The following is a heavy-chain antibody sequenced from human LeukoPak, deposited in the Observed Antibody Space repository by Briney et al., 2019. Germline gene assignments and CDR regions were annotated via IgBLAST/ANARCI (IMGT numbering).Heavy chain of an antibody. CDR3: ARHIGAWAFDI. CDR2: IYDETNT. V-gene: IGHV4-59*08. J-gene: IGHJ3*02. Sequence: SETLSLTCTVSGGSISGYYWSWVRQSSGKGLEWIANIYDETNTKKNPSLKSRVTISRDMSKNQVSLKLTTVTAADTAIYYCARHIGAWAFDIWGQGTMVTVSS. CDR1: GGSISGYY.